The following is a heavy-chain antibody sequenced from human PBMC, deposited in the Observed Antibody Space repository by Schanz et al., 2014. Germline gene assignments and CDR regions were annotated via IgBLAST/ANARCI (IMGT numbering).Heavy chain of an antibody. CDR3: ARTASHDVWRGYIPHYAFDL. J-gene: IGHJ3*01. V-gene: IGHV1-2*02. CDR2: IDPNSGGT. D-gene: IGHD3-3*01. CDR1: GHTLSAYY. Sequence: QVQLVQSGADVKKPGASVKVSCKASGHTLSAYYIHWIRQAPGQGLEWMGWIDPNSGGTNYAQKFQGRVAMTSATSITTVYMEVNSLTSDDTAVFYCARTASHDVWRGYIPHYAFDLWGQGTVVIVSS.